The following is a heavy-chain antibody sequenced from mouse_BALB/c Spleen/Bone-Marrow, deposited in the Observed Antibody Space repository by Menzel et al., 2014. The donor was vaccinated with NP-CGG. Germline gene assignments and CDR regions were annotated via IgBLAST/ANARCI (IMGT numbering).Heavy chain of an antibody. CDR3: ARHHRYAYYFDY. D-gene: IGHD2-14*01. Sequence: QVQLQQSGSVLVRPGASVKLSCKASGYTFTSSWMHWAKQRPGQGLEWIGEIHPNTDNTNYDEKFKGKATLTVDTSSSTAYVDLRSLTSEDSAVYYCARHHRYAYYFDYWGQGTTLTVSS. CDR1: GYTFTSSW. V-gene: IGHV1S130*01. J-gene: IGHJ2*01. CDR2: IHPNTDNT.